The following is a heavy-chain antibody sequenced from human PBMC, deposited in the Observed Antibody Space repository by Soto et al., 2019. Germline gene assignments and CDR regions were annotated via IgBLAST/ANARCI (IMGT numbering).Heavy chain of an antibody. J-gene: IGHJ5*02. CDR1: GGSIRSGGYY. Sequence: QVQLQESGPGLVKPSQTLSLTCTVSGGSIRSGGYYWSWIRQHPGKGLEWIGYIYYSASTYYNPSLKSRVTISVDTSKNQFSLKLSSVTAADTAVYYCARGRSSSFWFDPWGQGTLVTVSS. V-gene: IGHV4-31*03. D-gene: IGHD6-13*01. CDR3: ARGRSSSFWFDP. CDR2: IYYSAST.